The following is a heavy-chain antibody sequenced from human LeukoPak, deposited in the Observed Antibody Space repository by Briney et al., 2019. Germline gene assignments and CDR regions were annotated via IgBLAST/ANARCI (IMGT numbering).Heavy chain of an antibody. CDR3: VRDLVWDTGRVDY. V-gene: IGHV3-7*01. J-gene: IGHJ4*02. D-gene: IGHD3/OR15-3a*01. Sequence: GGSLRLSCAASGFTFSSHWMSWVRQAPRKGLEWLANIKEDGSEKYYVDSVKGRFTISRDNAKNSLFLQMNSLRDEDTATYYRVRDLVWDTGRVDYWGQGTLVTVSS. CDR2: IKEDGSEK. CDR1: GFTFSSHW.